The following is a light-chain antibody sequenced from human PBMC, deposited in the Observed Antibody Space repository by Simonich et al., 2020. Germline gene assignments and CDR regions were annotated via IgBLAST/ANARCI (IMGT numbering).Light chain of an antibody. CDR1: SGYSNYK. Sequence: QPVLTQPPSASASLGASVTLTCTLSSGYSNYKVDWYQQRPGKGPRFVMRGGTGGIVGSKGEGIPDRFSVLGSGLNRYLTIKNIQEEDESDYHCGADHGSGSNFVKVFGGGTKLTVL. CDR2: GGTGGIVG. V-gene: IGLV9-49*01. J-gene: IGLJ3*02. CDR3: GADHGSGSNFVKV.